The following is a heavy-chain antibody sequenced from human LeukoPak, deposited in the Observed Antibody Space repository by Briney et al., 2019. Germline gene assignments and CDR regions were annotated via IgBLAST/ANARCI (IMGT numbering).Heavy chain of an antibody. CDR2: INPSGGST. V-gene: IGHV1-46*01. D-gene: IGHD3-10*01. CDR1: GYTFTSYY. J-gene: IGHJ6*03. Sequence: ASVKVSCKASGYTFTSYYMHWVRQAPGQGLEWMGIINPSGGSTSYAQKFQGRVTMTRDTSTSTVYMELSSLRSEDTAVYYCARDLYYYGSGAYYMDVWGKGTTVTISS. CDR3: ARDLYYYGSGAYYMDV.